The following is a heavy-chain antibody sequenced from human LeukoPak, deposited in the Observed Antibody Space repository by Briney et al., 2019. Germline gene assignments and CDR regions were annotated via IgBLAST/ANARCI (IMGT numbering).Heavy chain of an antibody. CDR1: GFAFSSYA. D-gene: IGHD2-8*01. CDR3: AKDLILGPTNRGAFDI. V-gene: IGHV3-23*01. J-gene: IGHJ3*02. Sequence: QRARSLSLSCAASGFAFSSYAMSWVRKAPAKGLELVSANTRSGGRTPYADSVKGRVNISRDNSKNTLYLQMNSLRAEDTAVYYCAKDLILGPTNRGAFDIWGQGTMVTVSS. CDR2: NTRSGGRT.